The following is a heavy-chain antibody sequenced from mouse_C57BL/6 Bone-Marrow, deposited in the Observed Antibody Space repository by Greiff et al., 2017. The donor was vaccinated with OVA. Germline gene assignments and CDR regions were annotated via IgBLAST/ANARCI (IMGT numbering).Heavy chain of an antibody. J-gene: IGHJ1*03. CDR3: VRYYDWYCDV. D-gene: IGHD1-1*02. CDR1: GFSFNTYA. V-gene: IGHV10-1*01. CDR2: IRSKSNNYAT. Sequence: VQLKESGGGLVQPKGSLKLSCAASGFSFNTYAMNWVRQAPGKGLEWVARIRSKSNNYATYYAVSVKDRFTISRDDSESMVYLQMNNLKTEDTAMYYCVRYYDWYCDVWGTGTTVTVSS.